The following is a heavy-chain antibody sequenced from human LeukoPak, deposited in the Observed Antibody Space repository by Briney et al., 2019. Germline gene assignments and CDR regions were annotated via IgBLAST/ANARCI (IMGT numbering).Heavy chain of an antibody. CDR3: ASSERYSSSCYGPVDY. CDR1: GFTFSSYS. V-gene: IGHV3-48*01. J-gene: IGHJ4*02. Sequence: PGGSLRPSCAASGFTFSSYSMNWVRQAPGKGLERLSCITSGSGTVYYADSVKGRFAISRDNANNSLYPQMNSLRAEDTAVYYCASSERYSSSCYGPVDYWGQGTLVTVSS. D-gene: IGHD6-13*01. CDR2: ITSGSGTV.